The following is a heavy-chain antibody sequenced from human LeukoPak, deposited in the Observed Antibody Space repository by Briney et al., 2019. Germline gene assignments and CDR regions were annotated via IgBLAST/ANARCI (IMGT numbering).Heavy chain of an antibody. CDR1: GGTFSSYA. Sequence: SVKVACKAYGGTFSSYAISWVRQAPGQGLEWMGGIIPIFGTTNYAQKVQGRVTITADESTSTAYMELSSLRSADTDVYYCARSVGTRFFEWLYYFDYWGQGTLVTVSS. J-gene: IGHJ4*02. CDR2: IIPIFGTT. D-gene: IGHD3-3*01. CDR3: ARSVGTRFFEWLYYFDY. V-gene: IGHV1-69*13.